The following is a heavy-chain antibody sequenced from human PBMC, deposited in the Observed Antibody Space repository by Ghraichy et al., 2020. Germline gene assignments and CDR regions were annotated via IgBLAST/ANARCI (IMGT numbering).Heavy chain of an antibody. D-gene: IGHD6-13*01. V-gene: IGHV4-34*01. CDR2: INHSGST. J-gene: IGHJ4*02. CDR3: AINLAAAGYYFDY. CDR1: GGSFSGYY. Sequence: SETLSLTCAVYGGSFSGYYWSWIRQPPGKGLEWIGEINHSGSTNYNPSLKSRVTISVDTSKNQFSLKLSSVTAADTAVYYCAINLAAAGYYFDYWGQGTLVTVSS.